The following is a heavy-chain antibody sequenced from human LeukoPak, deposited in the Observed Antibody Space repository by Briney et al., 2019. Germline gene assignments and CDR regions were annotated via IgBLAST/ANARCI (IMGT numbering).Heavy chain of an antibody. CDR2: ISGSGGST. V-gene: IGHV3-23*01. CDR1: GFFFSSYA. J-gene: IGHJ5*02. D-gene: IGHD6-6*01. CDR3: AKQYSSSFLDWSDP. Sequence: PGASLRLSCAASGFFFSSYAMSWVRHAPGEGLEWVSAISGSGGSTYYADSVKGRFTISRGNTKNTLYLQTNSLRAEDTAVYYCAKQYSSSFLDWSDPWGQGTLVTVSS.